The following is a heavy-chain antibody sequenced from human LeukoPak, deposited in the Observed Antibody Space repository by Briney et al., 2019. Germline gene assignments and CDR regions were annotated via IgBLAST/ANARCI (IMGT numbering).Heavy chain of an antibody. CDR1: TLTLNNYW. Sequence: PGGSLRLSCTASTLTLNNYWMSWVRQAPGKGLEWVANIKQDGSEKYHVDSVKGRFTISRDNAKNSLYLQMNSLRAEDTAVYYCVRDSGSSYGYYFLHWGQGTLVTVSS. V-gene: IGHV3-7*01. CDR3: VRDSGSSYGYYFLH. CDR2: IKQDGSEK. D-gene: IGHD1-26*01. J-gene: IGHJ1*01.